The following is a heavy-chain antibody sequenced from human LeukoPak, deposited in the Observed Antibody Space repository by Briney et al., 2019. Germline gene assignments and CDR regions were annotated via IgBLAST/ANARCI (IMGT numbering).Heavy chain of an antibody. CDR1: GFTFSSYW. CDR3: ARDYVSGSFGP. Sequence: GGSLRLSCAASGFTFSSYWMHWVRQAPGKGLVWVSHIKTDGSSTHYAESVKGRFTISRDNAKHTVYLQMNSLRAEDTAVYYCARDYVSGSFGPWGQGTLVTVSS. CDR2: IKTDGSST. J-gene: IGHJ5*02. D-gene: IGHD3-16*01. V-gene: IGHV3-74*01.